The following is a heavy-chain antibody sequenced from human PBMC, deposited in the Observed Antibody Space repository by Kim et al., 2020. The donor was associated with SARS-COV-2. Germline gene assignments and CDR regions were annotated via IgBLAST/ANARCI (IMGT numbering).Heavy chain of an antibody. Sequence: GGSLRLSCAASGFTFPRYGMHWVRQAPGKGLEWVTLISYDGSFKKYADSVKGRFTISRDDSKKTLYLQMNSLRPDDTAVYYCARGLTSPLDYWGQGTLVTVSS. CDR1: GFTFPRYG. CDR2: ISYDGSFK. J-gene: IGHJ4*02. D-gene: IGHD2-2*01. CDR3: ARGLTSPLDY. V-gene: IGHV3-30*03.